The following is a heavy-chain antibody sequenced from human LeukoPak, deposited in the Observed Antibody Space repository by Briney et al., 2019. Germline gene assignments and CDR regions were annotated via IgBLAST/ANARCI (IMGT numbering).Heavy chain of an antibody. CDR3: ARGPSGYHNI. CDR2: IYSGGST. CDR1: EFSVGSNY. V-gene: IGHV3-66*01. D-gene: IGHD5-12*01. Sequence: GGSLRLSCAASEFSVGSNYMSGGRQAPGKGLEWVSLIYSGGSTNYADSVKGRFTISRDSSKNTLYLQMNSLRAEDTAVYYCARGPSGYHNIGGQGTLVTVSS. J-gene: IGHJ4*02.